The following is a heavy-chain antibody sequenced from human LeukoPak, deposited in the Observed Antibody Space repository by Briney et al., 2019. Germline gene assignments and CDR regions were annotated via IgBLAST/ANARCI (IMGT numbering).Heavy chain of an antibody. J-gene: IGHJ6*02. Sequence: GASVKVSCKASGYTFTGYYMHWVRQAPGQGLEWMGWINPNGGGTNYAQKFQGRVTMTRDTSISTAYMELSRLRSDDTAVYYCARGVQLQVYYYYGMDVWGQGTTVTVSS. D-gene: IGHD4-11*01. CDR1: GYTFTGYY. CDR3: ARGVQLQVYYYYGMDV. CDR2: INPNGGGT. V-gene: IGHV1-2*02.